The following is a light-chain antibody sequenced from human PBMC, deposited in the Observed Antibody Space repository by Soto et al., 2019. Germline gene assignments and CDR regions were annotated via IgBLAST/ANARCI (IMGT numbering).Light chain of an antibody. CDR3: QQYNNWIFT. J-gene: IGKJ3*01. V-gene: IGKV3-15*01. Sequence: EIVMTQSPATLSVSPGERATLSCRASQSVSSNIAWYQQKPGQAPRLLIYGASTRATGIPARFSGSGSGTEFTLTISSLQSEDFAVYYCQQYNNWIFTFGPGTKVDIK. CDR1: QSVSSN. CDR2: GAS.